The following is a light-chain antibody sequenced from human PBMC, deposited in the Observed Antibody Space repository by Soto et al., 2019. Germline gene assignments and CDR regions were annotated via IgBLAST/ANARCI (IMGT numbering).Light chain of an antibody. CDR1: SSDVGGYNH. V-gene: IGLV2-14*03. CDR3: SSHTSTTTEV. Sequence: QSALTQPASVSGSPGQSITISCTGTSSDVGGYNHVSWYQQHPGEAPKLIIYDVSYRPSGVSSRFSGSKSGNTASLTISGLQAEDDADYYCSSHTSTTTEVFGTGTKVTVL. J-gene: IGLJ1*01. CDR2: DVS.